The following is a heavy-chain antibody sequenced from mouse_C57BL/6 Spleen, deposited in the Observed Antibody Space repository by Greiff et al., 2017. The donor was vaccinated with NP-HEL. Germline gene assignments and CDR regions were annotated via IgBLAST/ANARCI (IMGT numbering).Heavy chain of an antibody. J-gene: IGHJ2*01. CDR3: ARSSITTVVPDY. CDR2: IYPGSGST. D-gene: IGHD1-1*01. CDR1: GYTFTSYW. Sequence: QVQLQPGAELVKPGASVKMSCKASGYTFTSYWITWVKQRPGQGLEWIGDIYPGSGSTNYNEKFKSKATLTVDTSSSTAYMQLSSLTSEDSAVYYCARSSITTVVPDYWGQGTTLTVSS. V-gene: IGHV1-55*01.